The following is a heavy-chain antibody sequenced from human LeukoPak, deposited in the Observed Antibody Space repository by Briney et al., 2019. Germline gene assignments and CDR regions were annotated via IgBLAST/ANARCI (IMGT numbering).Heavy chain of an antibody. Sequence: AGGSLRLSCVASGFTFKSYGMHWVRQAPGKGLEWVAVISHDGDNKYYTDSVKGRFIISRESSQNTLYLQMNSLRVEDTAVYYCAKDVRTEAAAMNYWDQGSLVIVSS. CDR1: GFTFKSYG. CDR2: ISHDGDNK. D-gene: IGHD2-2*01. J-gene: IGHJ4*02. CDR3: AKDVRTEAAAMNY. V-gene: IGHV3-30*18.